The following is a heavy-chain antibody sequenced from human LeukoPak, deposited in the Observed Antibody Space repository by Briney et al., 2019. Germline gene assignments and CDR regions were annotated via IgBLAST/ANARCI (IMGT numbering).Heavy chain of an antibody. CDR3: AKGRTGGSGCHEY. CDR2: ICNDGGNI. V-gene: IGHV3-33*06. Sequence: GGSLRLSCAVSGFTFSSFTMHWVRQAPGKGLEWVSAICNDGGNIFYADSVKGRFTVSRDNSKNMVYLQMNSLRAEDTGGYSCAKGRTGGSGCHEYWGQGALGTVSS. J-gene: IGHJ4*02. D-gene: IGHD6-25*01. CDR1: GFTFSSFT.